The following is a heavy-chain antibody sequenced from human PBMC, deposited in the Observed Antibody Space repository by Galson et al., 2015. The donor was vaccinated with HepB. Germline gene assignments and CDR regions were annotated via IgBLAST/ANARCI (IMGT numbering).Heavy chain of an antibody. Sequence: SVKVSCKASASTFTGYYIHWVRQAPGQGLEWTGWINPDSGGTNYAQRFQGRVTMTWDTSISTAYMELSRLRSDDAAVYYCARRLGLTVNPHFDYWGQGTLVTVSS. CDR1: ASTFTGYY. CDR3: ARRLGLTVNPHFDY. J-gene: IGHJ4*02. CDR2: INPDSGGT. D-gene: IGHD4/OR15-4a*01. V-gene: IGHV1-2*02.